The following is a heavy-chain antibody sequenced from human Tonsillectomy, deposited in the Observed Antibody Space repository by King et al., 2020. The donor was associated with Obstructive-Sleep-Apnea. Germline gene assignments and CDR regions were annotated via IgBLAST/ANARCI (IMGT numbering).Heavy chain of an antibody. CDR2: IDPSDSYT. D-gene: IGHD4-17*01. V-gene: IGHV5-10-1*01. J-gene: IGHJ4*02. CDR1: GYSFTSYW. Sequence: VQLVESGAEVKKPGESMRISCKGSGYSFTSYWISWVRQMPGKGLEWMGRIDPSDSYTNYSPSFQGHVTISAEKSISTAYLQWSSLKASDTAMYYCARHPDYGDYGFLFGFWGQGTLVTVSS. CDR3: ARHPDYGDYGFLFGF.